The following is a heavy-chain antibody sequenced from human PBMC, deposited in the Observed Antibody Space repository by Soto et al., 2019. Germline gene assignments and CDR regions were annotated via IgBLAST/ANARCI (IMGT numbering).Heavy chain of an antibody. CDR3: AKCPGVVYAIDY. CDR1: GFTFDDYA. Sequence: EVQLVESGGGLVQPGRSLRLSCAASGFTFDDYAMHWVRQAPGKGLEWVSGISWNSGSIGYADSVKGRFTISRDNAKNSLYLQMNSLRAEDTALYYCAKCPGVVYAIDYWGQGTLVTVSS. J-gene: IGHJ4*02. V-gene: IGHV3-9*01. CDR2: ISWNSGSI. D-gene: IGHD2-8*02.